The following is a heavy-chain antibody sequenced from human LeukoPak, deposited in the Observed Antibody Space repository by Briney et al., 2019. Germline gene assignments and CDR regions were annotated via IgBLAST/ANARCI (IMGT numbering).Heavy chain of an antibody. CDR3: ARGAEMAAIGGYHFDY. V-gene: IGHV4-34*01. Sequence: SETLSLTCAVYGGSFSGYYWSWIRQPPGKGLEWIGEINHSGSTNYNPSLKSRVTISVDTSKNQFSLKLSSVTAADTAVYYCARGAEMAAIGGYHFDYWGQGTLVTVSS. D-gene: IGHD5-24*01. CDR2: INHSGST. J-gene: IGHJ4*02. CDR1: GGSFSGYY.